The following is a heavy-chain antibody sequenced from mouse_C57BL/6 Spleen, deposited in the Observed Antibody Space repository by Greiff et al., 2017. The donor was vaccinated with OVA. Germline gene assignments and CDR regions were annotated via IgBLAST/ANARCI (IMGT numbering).Heavy chain of an antibody. V-gene: IGHV1-4*01. J-gene: IGHJ2*01. CDR2: IITSSGYT. CDR1: GYTFTSYT. CDR3: ARLDY. Sequence: QVKLQQSGAELARPGHSVTMSCKVSGYTFTSYTIQWVNQRFGKGMEWIGYIITSSGYTKYNQKFKDKATLTADKSSSTAYMQLSSLTSEDSAVYYCARLDYWGQGTTLTVSS.